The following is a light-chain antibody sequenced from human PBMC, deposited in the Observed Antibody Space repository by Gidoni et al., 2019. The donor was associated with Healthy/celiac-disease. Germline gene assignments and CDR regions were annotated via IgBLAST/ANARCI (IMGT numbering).Light chain of an antibody. V-gene: IGLV3-19*01. Sequence: YQQKPGQAPVLVIDGKNNRPSGIPERFSGSSSGNTASLTITGAQAEDEADYYCNSRDSSGNHYVFGTGTKVTVL. CDR2: GKN. CDR3: NSRDSSGNHYV. J-gene: IGLJ1*01.